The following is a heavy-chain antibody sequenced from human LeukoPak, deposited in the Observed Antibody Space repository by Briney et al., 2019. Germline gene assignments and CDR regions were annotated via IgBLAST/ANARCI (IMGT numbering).Heavy chain of an antibody. D-gene: IGHD1-1*01. J-gene: IGHJ4*02. V-gene: IGHV3-30*03. Sequence: PGGSLRLSCAASGFTFSSYGMHWVRQAPDKGREGVAVISYDGSNKYYADSVKGRFIISRDNSKNTLYLQINSRRGEDTAVYHCAGKVATTLGLDCWGQGTLVTVSS. CDR1: GFTFSSYG. CDR3: AGKVATTLGLDC. CDR2: ISYDGSNK.